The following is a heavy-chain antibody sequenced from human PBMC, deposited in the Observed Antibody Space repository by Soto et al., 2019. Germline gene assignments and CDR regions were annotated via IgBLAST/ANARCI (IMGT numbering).Heavy chain of an antibody. Sequence: RASVKVSCKASGYTFTSYGISWVRQAPGQGLEWMGWISAYNGNTNYAQKLQGRVTMTTDTSTSTAYMELRSLRSDDTAVYYCARASGYVPKEKFDPWGQGTLVTVSS. CDR3: ARASGYVPKEKFDP. D-gene: IGHD5-12*01. V-gene: IGHV1-18*01. CDR1: GYTFTSYG. CDR2: ISAYNGNT. J-gene: IGHJ5*02.